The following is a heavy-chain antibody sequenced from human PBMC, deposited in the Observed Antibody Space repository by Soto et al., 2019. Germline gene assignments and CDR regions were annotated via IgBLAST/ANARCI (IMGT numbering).Heavy chain of an antibody. V-gene: IGHV3-23*01. Sequence: EVQLLESGGGLVQPGGSLRLSCTASGFTFSTYAMSWVRQAPGKGLEWVSTISDSGSTYYADSVKGRFTISRDNSKNTLYLEMKSLRGKDTAVYYCAKDKGGRYCSRTSCLYSFDYWGQGTLVTVSS. D-gene: IGHD2-2*01. CDR1: GFTFSTYA. J-gene: IGHJ4*02. CDR2: ISDSGST. CDR3: AKDKGGRYCSRTSCLYSFDY.